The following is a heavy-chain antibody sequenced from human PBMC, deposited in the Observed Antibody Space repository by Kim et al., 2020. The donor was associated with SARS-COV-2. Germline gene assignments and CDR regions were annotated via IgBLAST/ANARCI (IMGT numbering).Heavy chain of an antibody. V-gene: IGHV4-59*01. D-gene: IGHD2-15*01. CDR3: ARANRGIVGVVAAGWYFGL. J-gene: IGHJ2*01. Sequence: SRVTISVDTSKNQFSLKLSSVTAADTAVYYCARANRGIVGVVAAGWYFGLWGRGTLVTVSS.